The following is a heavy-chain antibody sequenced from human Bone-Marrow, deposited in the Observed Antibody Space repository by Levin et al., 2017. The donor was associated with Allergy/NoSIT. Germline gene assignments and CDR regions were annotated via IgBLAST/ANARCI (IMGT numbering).Heavy chain of an antibody. J-gene: IGHJ5*01. CDR2: ISWNSGSI. CDR1: GFIFDDYA. D-gene: IGHD3-22*01. Sequence: SLKISCAASGFIFDDYAMHWVRQAPGKGLEWVSGISWNSGSIGYADAVKGRFTISRDNAKNYLYLQMNSLRAEDTALFYCAKDSGTGGYYYGVGDSWGQGTLVTVSS. CDR3: AKDSGTGGYYYGVGDS. V-gene: IGHV3-9*01.